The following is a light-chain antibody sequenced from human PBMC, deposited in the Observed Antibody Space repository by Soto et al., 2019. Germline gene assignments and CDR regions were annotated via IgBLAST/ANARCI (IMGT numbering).Light chain of an antibody. CDR3: QQYYCTRRT. CDR1: QSVLYSSNNKNY. CDR2: WTS. J-gene: IGKJ1*01. Sequence: DIVLTQSPDSLAVSLGERATINCKSSQSVLYSSNNKNYLAWYQQKPGQPPKLLIYWTSTRASGVPERFGGSGSAPDFTLTMRGLPAEDVAVYYCQQYYCTRRTFGQGTKVEIK. V-gene: IGKV4-1*01.